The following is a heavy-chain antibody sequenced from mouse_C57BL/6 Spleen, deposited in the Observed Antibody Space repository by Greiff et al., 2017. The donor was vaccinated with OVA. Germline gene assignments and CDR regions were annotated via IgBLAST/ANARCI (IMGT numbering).Heavy chain of an antibody. CDR1: GYTFTDYE. CDR3: TMSWAMDY. CDR2: IDPETGGT. Sequence: QVQLKQSGAELVRPGASVTLSCKASGYTFTDYEMHWVKQTPVHGLEWIGAIDPETGGTAYNQKFKGKAILTADKSSSTAYMELRSLTSEDSAVYYCTMSWAMDYWGQGTSVTVSS. V-gene: IGHV1-15*01. J-gene: IGHJ4*01.